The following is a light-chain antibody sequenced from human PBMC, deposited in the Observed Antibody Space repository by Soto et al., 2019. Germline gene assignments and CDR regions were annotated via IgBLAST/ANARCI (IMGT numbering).Light chain of an antibody. J-gene: IGKJ4*01. CDR2: GAS. CDR3: QQYNNWPLT. Sequence: EIVMTQSPATLSVSPGESAILSCRASQSVSSNLAWYQQKPGQAPRLLIYGASTRATGIPARFSGSGSGTEFTLTISSLQSEDFAVYYWQQYNNWPLTFGGGTKVEIK. CDR1: QSVSSN. V-gene: IGKV3-15*01.